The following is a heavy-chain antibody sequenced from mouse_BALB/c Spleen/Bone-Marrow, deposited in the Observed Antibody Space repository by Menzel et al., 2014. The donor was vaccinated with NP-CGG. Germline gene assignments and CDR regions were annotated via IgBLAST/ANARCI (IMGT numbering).Heavy chain of an antibody. Sequence: EVQVVESGGGLVQPKGSLKLSCAASGFTFNTNAMNWVRQAPGKGLEWVARIRSKSNNYATYYADSVKDRFTISRDDSQSMLYLQMNNLKTEDTAMYYCVRESGSMDDWGQGTSVTVSS. CDR3: VRESGSMDD. CDR1: GFTFNTNA. CDR2: IRSKSNNYAT. V-gene: IGHV10S3*01. D-gene: IGHD3-1*01. J-gene: IGHJ4*01.